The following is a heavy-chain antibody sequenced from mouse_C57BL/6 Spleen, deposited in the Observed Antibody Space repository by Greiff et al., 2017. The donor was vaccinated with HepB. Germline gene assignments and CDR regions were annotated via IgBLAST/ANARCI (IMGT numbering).Heavy chain of an antibody. Sequence: EVQGVESGGGLVQPGGSMKLSCVASGFTFSNYWMNWVRQSPEKGLEWVAQIRLKSDNYATHYTESVKGRFTIARDDSTSSVYLQMNNLRAEDTEIYYCTSYGIYRGSLAYWGQGTLVTVSA. CDR3: TSYGIYRGSLAY. D-gene: IGHD2-1*01. V-gene: IGHV6-3*01. CDR2: IRLKSDNYAT. CDR1: GFTFSNYW. J-gene: IGHJ3*01.